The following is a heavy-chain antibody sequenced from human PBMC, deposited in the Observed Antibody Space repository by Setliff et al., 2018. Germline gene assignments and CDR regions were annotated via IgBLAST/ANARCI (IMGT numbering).Heavy chain of an antibody. J-gene: IGHJ3*02. CDR1: RFSFSSYW. V-gene: IGHV3-7*01. D-gene: IGHD3-16*02. CDR2: IKQDGSEK. CDR3: AREIRLGELSFCAFDI. Sequence: GGSLSLSCAASRFSFSSYWMSWVRQAPGKGLEWVANIKQDGSEKYYVDSVKGRFTISRDNAKDSLYLQMNSLRAEDTAVYYCAREIRLGELSFCAFDIWGQGTMVTVSS.